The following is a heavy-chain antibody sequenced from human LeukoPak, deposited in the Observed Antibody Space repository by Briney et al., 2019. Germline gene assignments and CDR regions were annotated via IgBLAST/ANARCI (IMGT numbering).Heavy chain of an antibody. CDR3: ARLGFGQYYFYYYMDV. CDR1: GFTFADHY. CDR2: MSNNGSIK. J-gene: IGHJ6*03. Sequence: GGSLRLSCEASGFTFADHYMSWIRQAPGKGLELVSYMSNNGSIKYYADSVKGRFTISRDNTKTFLYMHLNSLRDEDTAVYYCARLGFGQYYFYYYMDVWGKGTAVTVSS. D-gene: IGHD3-10*01. V-gene: IGHV3-11*01.